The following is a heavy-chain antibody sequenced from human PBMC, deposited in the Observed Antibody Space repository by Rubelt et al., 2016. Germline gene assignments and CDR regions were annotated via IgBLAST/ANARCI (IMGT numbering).Heavy chain of an antibody. J-gene: IGHJ4*02. CDR3: VSDPIRDDSGVHMTNY. CDR2: IDSRGTNI. Sequence: DVQLVESGGGVVRPGGSLRLSCAASGFTFSDYGLTWVRQAPGKGLEWISHIDSRGTNILHADSVKGRFSISRDNAKNTMYVQMNRLGAEDTAVYYCVSDPIRDDSGVHMTNYWGQGALVTGSS. D-gene: IGHD4-17*01. V-gene: IGHV3-48*04. CDR1: GFTFSDYG.